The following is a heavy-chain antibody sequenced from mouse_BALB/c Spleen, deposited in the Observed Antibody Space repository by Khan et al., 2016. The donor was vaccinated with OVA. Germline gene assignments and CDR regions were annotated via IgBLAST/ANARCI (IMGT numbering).Heavy chain of an antibody. V-gene: IGHV3-1*02. CDR1: GYSITSGYS. D-gene: IGHD2-1*01. CDR3: ARDANYMDY. CDR2: IYFSGTI. J-gene: IGHJ4*01. Sequence: EVQLQESGPDLVKPSQSLSLTCTVTGYSITSGYSWHWIRQFPGNKLEWMGYIYFSGTINYNPSLKSRISITRDTSKNQFFLQLNSVTPEVTATYYGARDANYMDYWGQGTSVTVSS.